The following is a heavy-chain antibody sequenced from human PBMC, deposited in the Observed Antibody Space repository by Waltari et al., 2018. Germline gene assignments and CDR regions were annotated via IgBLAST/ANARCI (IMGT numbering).Heavy chain of an antibody. V-gene: IGHV6-1*01. J-gene: IGHJ6*02. Sequence: QVQLQQSGPGLVKPSQTLSLTCAISGASVSSTSAAWHWIRQSPLRGLEWLGRTYYRSKWYNDYAESVKSRMTINPDTSKNQFSLQLNSVTPEDTAVYYCVRGSHYYNDMDVWGQGTTVTVSS. CDR3: VRGSHYYNDMDV. CDR2: TYYRSKWYN. CDR1: GASVSSTSAA.